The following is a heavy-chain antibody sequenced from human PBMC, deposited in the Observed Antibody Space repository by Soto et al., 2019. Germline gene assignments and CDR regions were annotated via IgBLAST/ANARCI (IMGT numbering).Heavy chain of an antibody. V-gene: IGHV1-18*01. CDR2: IIPYTGNT. CDR1: GDIFVNYG. D-gene: IGHD3-16*01. J-gene: IGHJ6*02. Sequence: QVQLVQSGDEVKKPGASVKVSCKASGDIFVNYGIAWVRQAPGQGLEWMGWIIPYTGNTHSATKVQGRLTMTTDTSKSTAYMDLGSLTSDDPSVYYCVMVDNYVTPTPQDVWGQGTTVTVSS. CDR3: VMVDNYVTPTPQDV.